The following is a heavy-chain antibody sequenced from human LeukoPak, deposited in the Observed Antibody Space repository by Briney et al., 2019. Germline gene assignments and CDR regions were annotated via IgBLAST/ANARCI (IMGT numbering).Heavy chain of an antibody. Sequence: SSETLSLTCTALAGSVSNYDCCWIRQPPGKGLEWIGCIYYSGSTNYNPSLKSRVTISVDTSKNQFSLKLSSVTAADTAVDYCSRGEDYGDHSEWGQGTLVTVSS. CDR3: SRGEDYGDHSE. J-gene: IGHJ4*02. V-gene: IGHV4-59*02. D-gene: IGHD4-17*01. CDR2: IYYSGST. CDR1: AGSVSNYD.